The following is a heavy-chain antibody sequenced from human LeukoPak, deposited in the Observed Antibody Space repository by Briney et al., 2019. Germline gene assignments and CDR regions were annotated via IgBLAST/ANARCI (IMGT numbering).Heavy chain of an antibody. V-gene: IGHV3-23*01. D-gene: IGHD2-8*01. J-gene: IGHJ4*02. CDR2: ISGSNT. CDR3: SKDGCVNGICYFEK. Sequence: GGSLRLSCIASGFSFSSNAMHWVRQAPGKGLEWVSGISGSNTYYADSVKGRFTISRDSSKNTMDLQMNNLRAEDTDVYYRSKDGCVNGICYFEKWGQGALVTVSS. CDR1: GFSFSSNA.